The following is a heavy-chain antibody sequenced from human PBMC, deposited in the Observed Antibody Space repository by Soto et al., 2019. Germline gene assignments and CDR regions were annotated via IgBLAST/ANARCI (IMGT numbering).Heavy chain of an antibody. CDR2: IYYSGST. CDR1: GGSISSGGYY. Sequence: SETLSLTCTVSGGSISSGGYYWSWIRQHPGKGLEWIGYIYYSGSTYYNPSLKSRVTISVDTSKNQFSLKLSSVTAADTAVYYCARIPKLELRDYYYGMDVWGQGTTVTVSS. CDR3: ARIPKLELRDYYYGMDV. J-gene: IGHJ6*02. V-gene: IGHV4-31*03. D-gene: IGHD1-7*01.